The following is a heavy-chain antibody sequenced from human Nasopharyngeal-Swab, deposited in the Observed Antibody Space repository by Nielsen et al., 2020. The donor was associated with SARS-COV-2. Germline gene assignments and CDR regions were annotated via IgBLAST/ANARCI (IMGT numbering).Heavy chain of an antibody. CDR3: AKALYSSSPTSY. D-gene: IGHD6-13*01. Sequence: GESLKISCAASGFTFSSYAMSWVRQAPGKGLEWVSAISGSGGSTYYADSVQGRFTISSDNSKNTLYLQMNSLRAEDTAVYCCAKALYSSSPTSYWGQGTLVTVSS. V-gene: IGHV3-23*01. J-gene: IGHJ4*02. CDR2: ISGSGGST. CDR1: GFTFSSYA.